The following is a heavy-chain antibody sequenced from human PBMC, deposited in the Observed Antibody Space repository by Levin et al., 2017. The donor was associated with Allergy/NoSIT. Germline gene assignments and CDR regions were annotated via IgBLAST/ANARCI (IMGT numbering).Heavy chain of an antibody. CDR2: IYYSGST. Sequence: SSETLSLTCTVSGGSISSYYWSWIRQPPGKGLEWIGYIYYSGSTNYNPSLKSRVTISVDTSKNQFSLKLSSVTAADTAVYYCARRYSSSYGYYFDYWGQGTLVTVSS. CDR3: ARRYSSSYGYYFDY. CDR1: GGSISSYY. D-gene: IGHD6-13*01. J-gene: IGHJ4*02. V-gene: IGHV4-59*08.